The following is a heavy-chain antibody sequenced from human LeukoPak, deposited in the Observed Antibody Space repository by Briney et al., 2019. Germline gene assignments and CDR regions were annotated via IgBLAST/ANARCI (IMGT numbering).Heavy chain of an antibody. V-gene: IGHV3-48*02. Sequence: PGGSLRLSCAASEFAFSTYNMNWVRQAPGKGLEWVSYISTGSSTTYYADSVKGRFTISRDNVENSLYLQMNSLRDEDTAVYYCARQMTPHGNFDYWGQGTLVTVSS. D-gene: IGHD1-26*01. CDR3: ARQMTPHGNFDY. CDR2: ISTGSSTT. CDR1: EFAFSTYN. J-gene: IGHJ4*02.